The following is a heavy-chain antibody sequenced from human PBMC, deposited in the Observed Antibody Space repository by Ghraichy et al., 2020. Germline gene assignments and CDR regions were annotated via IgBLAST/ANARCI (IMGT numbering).Heavy chain of an antibody. J-gene: IGHJ1*01. D-gene: IGHD5-24*01. CDR1: GFTFSNSG. CDR2: ISYDGSYK. Sequence: GESLNISCVASGFTFSNSGMHWVRQAPAKGLEWLAIISYDGSYKFHTDSLKGRFTISRDNSKNTLYLQMNSLRGEDTAVYYCAKDRGNGYNSEDLQHWGQGTLVTVSS. V-gene: IGHV3-30*18. CDR3: AKDRGNGYNSEDLQH.